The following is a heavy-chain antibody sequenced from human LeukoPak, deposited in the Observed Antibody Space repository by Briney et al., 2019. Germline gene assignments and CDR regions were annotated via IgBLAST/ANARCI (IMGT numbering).Heavy chain of an antibody. Sequence: GGSLRLSCAASGFTFSSYAMHWVRQAPGKGLEWVAVISYDGSNKYYADSVKGRFTISGDNSKNTLYLQMNSLRAEDTAVYYCARGKRSSGFDYWGQGTLVTVSS. V-gene: IGHV3-30*01. CDR3: ARGKRSSGFDY. CDR1: GFTFSSYA. CDR2: ISYDGSNK. D-gene: IGHD6-6*01. J-gene: IGHJ4*02.